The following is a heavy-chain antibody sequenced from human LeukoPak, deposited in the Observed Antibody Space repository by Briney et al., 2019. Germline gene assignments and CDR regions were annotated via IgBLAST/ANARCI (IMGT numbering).Heavy chain of an antibody. V-gene: IGHV3-48*01. CDR1: GFTFSSNS. Sequence: PGGSLRLSCAASGFTFSSNSMNWVRQAPGKGLEWVSYISSSSSTIYYADSVKGRFTISRDNAKNSLYLQMNSLRAEDTAVYYCARGVAGYGLILNYWGQGTLVTVSS. J-gene: IGHJ4*02. D-gene: IGHD1-1*01. CDR3: ARGVAGYGLILNY. CDR2: ISSSSSTI.